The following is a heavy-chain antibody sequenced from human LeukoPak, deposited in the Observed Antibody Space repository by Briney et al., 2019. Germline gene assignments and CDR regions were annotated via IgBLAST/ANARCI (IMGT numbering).Heavy chain of an antibody. CDR1: GFTFSSYN. J-gene: IGHJ4*02. CDR2: ISTSSSYI. D-gene: IGHD6-19*01. Sequence: PGGSLRLSCAASGFTFSSYNMNWVRQAPGKGLEWVSTISTSSSYIYYADSVKGRFTISRDNGKNSLYLQMSSLRAEDTAVYYCARSKVAGTSDYWGQGTVVAVSS. CDR3: ARSKVAGTSDY. V-gene: IGHV3-21*01.